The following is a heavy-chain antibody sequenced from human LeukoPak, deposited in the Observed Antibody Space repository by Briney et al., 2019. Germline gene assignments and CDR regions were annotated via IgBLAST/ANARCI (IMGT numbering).Heavy chain of an antibody. V-gene: IGHV3-7*01. Sequence: GGSLRLSCAASGFMFPNHWMTWVRQAPGKGLEWVANTNERGSETYYADYVKGRFTISRDNTKKSLFLQLNSLSVEDTAMYYCAKDYSFSNFNWGQGTLVTVSS. CDR1: GFMFPNHW. J-gene: IGHJ4*02. CDR2: TNERGSET. CDR3: AKDYSFSNFN. D-gene: IGHD2-15*01.